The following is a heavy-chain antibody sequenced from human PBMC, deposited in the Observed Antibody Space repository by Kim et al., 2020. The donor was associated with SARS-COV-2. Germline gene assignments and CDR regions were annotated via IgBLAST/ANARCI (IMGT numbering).Heavy chain of an antibody. CDR2: IYYSGST. J-gene: IGHJ4*02. V-gene: IGHV4-59*01. Sequence: SETLSLTCTVSGGSISSYYWSWIRQPPGKGLEWIGYIYYSGSTNYNPSLKSRVTISVDTSKNQFSLRLSSVTAADTAVYYCARETYYYASGNYHPYYFDYWAQVTLVTVSS. CDR1: GGSISSYY. D-gene: IGHD3-10*01. CDR3: ARETYYYASGNYHPYYFDY.